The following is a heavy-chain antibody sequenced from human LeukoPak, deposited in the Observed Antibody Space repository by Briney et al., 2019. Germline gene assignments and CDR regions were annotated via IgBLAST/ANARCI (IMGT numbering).Heavy chain of an antibody. CDR2: ISSSSLTI. CDR1: GFTFTAYS. D-gene: IGHD1-26*01. CDR3: ATEEERRGGVVGAM. V-gene: IGHV3-48*01. J-gene: IGHJ4*02. Sequence: GGSLRLSCAASGFTFTAYSMNWVRQAPGKGLEWISYISSSSLTIYYADSVKGRFTISRDNAKNSLYLHMHNVRRDDTARYFRATEEERRGGVVGAMWGQGTLVTVS.